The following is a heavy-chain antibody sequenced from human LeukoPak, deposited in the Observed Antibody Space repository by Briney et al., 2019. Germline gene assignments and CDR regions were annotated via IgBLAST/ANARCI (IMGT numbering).Heavy chain of an antibody. Sequence: PSGTLSLTCAVYGGSFNGYYWTWIRQPPGKGLEWIGEINHSGDTNYNPSLKSRVTISVDTSKNQFSLKLTSVTAADTAVYYCARDGYGSGWDYWGQGTLVTVSS. V-gene: IGHV4-34*01. CDR3: ARDGYGSGWDY. D-gene: IGHD3-10*01. CDR1: GGSFNGYY. J-gene: IGHJ4*02. CDR2: INHSGDT.